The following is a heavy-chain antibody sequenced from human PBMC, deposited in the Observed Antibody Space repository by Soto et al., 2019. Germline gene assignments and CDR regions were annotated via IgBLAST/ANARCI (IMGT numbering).Heavy chain of an antibody. J-gene: IGHJ2*01. Sequence: QVQLVQSGGEVKKPGASVKVSCQASGYTFSDYAISWVRQAPGQGLEWMGWISASTRNTDQAQNFQGRVIMTLDTPPNTADMELRSLRSDDTAVYYCVRCYCSVGSCYACWHFDLWGRGTLVTVSS. CDR2: ISASTRNT. CDR1: GYTFSDYA. D-gene: IGHD2-15*01. V-gene: IGHV1-18*01. CDR3: VRCYCSVGSCYACWHFDL.